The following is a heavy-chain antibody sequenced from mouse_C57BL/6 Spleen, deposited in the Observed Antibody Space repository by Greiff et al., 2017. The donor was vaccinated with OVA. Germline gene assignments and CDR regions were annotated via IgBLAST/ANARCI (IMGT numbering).Heavy chain of an antibody. J-gene: IGHJ4*01. CDR2: INPNYGTT. D-gene: IGHD1-1*01. CDR3: ARKVITTVVAPYAMDY. Sequence: EVQLKESGPELVKPGASVKISCKASGYSFTDYNMNWVKQSNGKSLEWIGVINPNYGTTSYNQKFKGKATLTVDQSSSTAYMQLNSLTSEDSAVYYCARKVITTVVAPYAMDYWGQGTSVTVSS. V-gene: IGHV1-39*01. CDR1: GYSFTDYN.